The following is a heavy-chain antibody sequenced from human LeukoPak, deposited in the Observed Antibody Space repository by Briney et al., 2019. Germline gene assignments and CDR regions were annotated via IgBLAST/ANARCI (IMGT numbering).Heavy chain of an antibody. CDR1: GFTVSSYA. Sequence: GGSLRLSCAASGFTVSSYAMSWVCQAPGKGLEWVSNISGSGGTIYYADSVKGRFTISRDNSKNSLYLQMNSLRAEDTAIYYCAKVGATRRYYFGYWGQGSLVTVYS. D-gene: IGHD1-26*01. CDR3: AKVGATRRYYFGY. CDR2: ISGSGGTI. J-gene: IGHJ4*02. V-gene: IGHV3-23*01.